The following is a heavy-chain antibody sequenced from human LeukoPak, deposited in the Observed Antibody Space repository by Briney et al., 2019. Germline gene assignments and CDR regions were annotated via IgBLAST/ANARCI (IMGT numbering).Heavy chain of an antibody. V-gene: IGHV4-59*08. CDR1: GGSISSYY. J-gene: IGHJ6*02. CDR3: ARASRSMVRGVIGHYYYGMDV. CDR2: IYYSGST. Sequence: SETLSLTCTVSGGSISSYYWSWIRQPPGKGLEWIGYIYYSGSTNYNPSLKSRVTISVDTSKNQFSLKLSSVTAADTAAYYCARASRSMVRGVIGHYYYGMDVWGQGTTVTVSS. D-gene: IGHD3-10*01.